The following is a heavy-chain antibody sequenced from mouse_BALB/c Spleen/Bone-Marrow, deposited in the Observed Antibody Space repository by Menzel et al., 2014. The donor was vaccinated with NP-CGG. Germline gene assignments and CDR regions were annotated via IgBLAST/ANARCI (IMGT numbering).Heavy chain of an antibody. V-gene: IGHV1-83*01. CDR1: GFTFTDYV. Sequence: VQLQQPGPELVKPGASVKMSCTASGFTFTDYVINWVKQRTGQGLEWIGEIYPGSGDTYYNEKFKAKATLTADKSSNTVHMQLSSLTSENSVVYFCARSRVPYVALAYWGQGTPVTVSS. CDR3: ARSRVPYVALAY. CDR2: IYPGSGDT. J-gene: IGHJ4*01. D-gene: IGHD2-12*01.